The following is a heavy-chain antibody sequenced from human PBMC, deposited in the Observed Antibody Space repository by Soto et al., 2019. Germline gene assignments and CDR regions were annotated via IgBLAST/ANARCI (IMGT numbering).Heavy chain of an antibody. V-gene: IGHV6-1*01. Sequence: SQTLSLTCAIAGDSVSGNSAAWNWIRESPSRGLEWLGRTYYRSKWYNDYAVSVESRITINPDTSKNQFSLQLNSVTPEDTAVYYCARDIPSSGWYYYYGMDVWGQGTTVTVSS. CDR3: ARDIPSSGWYYYYGMDV. CDR1: GDSVSGNSAA. CDR2: TYYRSKWYN. D-gene: IGHD6-19*01. J-gene: IGHJ6*02.